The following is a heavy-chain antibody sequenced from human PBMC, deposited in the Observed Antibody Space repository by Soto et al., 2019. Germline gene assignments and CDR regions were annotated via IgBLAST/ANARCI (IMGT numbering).Heavy chain of an antibody. V-gene: IGHV5-10-1*01. D-gene: IGHD1-26*01. CDR2: IDPSDSYT. J-gene: IGHJ3*02. CDR3: ASQSMWDRAFDI. Sequence: GESLKISCKGSGYSFTSYWISWVRQMPGKGLEWMGRIDPSDSYTNYSPSFQGHVTISADKSISTAYLQWSSLKASDTAMYHCASQSMWDRAFDIWGQGTMVTVSS. CDR1: GYSFTSYW.